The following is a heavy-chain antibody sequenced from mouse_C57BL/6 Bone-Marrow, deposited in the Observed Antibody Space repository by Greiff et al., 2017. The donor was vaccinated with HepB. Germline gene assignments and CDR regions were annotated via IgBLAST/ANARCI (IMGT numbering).Heavy chain of an antibody. CDR1: GFTFSSYA. V-gene: IGHV5-9-1*02. J-gene: IGHJ1*03. Sequence: DVMLVESGEGLVKPGGSLKLSCAASGFTFSSYAMSWVRQTPEKRLEWVAYISSGGDYIYYADTVKGRFTISRDNARNTLYLQMSHLKSEDTAMYYCARDRLITTVVATLDWYFDVWGTGTTVTVSS. CDR2: ISSGGDYI. CDR3: ARDRLITTVVATLDWYFDV. D-gene: IGHD1-1*01.